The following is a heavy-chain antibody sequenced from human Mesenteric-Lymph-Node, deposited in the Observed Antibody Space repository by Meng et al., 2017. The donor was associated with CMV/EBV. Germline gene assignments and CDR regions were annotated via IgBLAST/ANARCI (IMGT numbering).Heavy chain of an antibody. CDR3: ASHCSSTSCYYYGMDV. CDR2: INPSSGAT. V-gene: IGHV1-2*02. CDR1: GYTFTGYS. J-gene: IGHJ6*02. Sequence: ASVKVSCKASGYTFTGYSIHWVRQAPGQGLEWMGWINPSSGATDYAQKFQGRVTMTRDTSISTAYMELSRLRSDDTAVYYCASHCSSTSCYYYGMDVWGQGTTVTVSS. D-gene: IGHD2-2*01.